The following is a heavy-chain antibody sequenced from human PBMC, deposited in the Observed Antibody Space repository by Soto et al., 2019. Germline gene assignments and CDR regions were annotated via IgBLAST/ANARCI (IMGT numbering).Heavy chain of an antibody. J-gene: IGHJ6*03. CDR1: GFTFSNYE. D-gene: IGHD6-25*01. V-gene: IGHV3-64*01. CDR3: ARRGYGSGWPNVYMDV. CDR2: ISNNGAHT. Sequence: EAQLVESGGGLVQPGGSLRLSCAASGFTFSNYEMHWVRQAPGKGLAYVAGISNNGAHTDYAKSVKGRFTISRDNSENTLYLQMGSLRAEDMALYYCARRGYGSGWPNVYMDVWGKGTTVTVSS.